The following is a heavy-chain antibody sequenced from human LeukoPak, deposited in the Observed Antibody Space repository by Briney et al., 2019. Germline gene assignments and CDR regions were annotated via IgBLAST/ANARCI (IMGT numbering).Heavy chain of an antibody. CDR2: IKDDGSEI. D-gene: IGHD3-16*01. CDR1: GFTFSDCW. V-gene: IGHV3-7*01. CDR3: VRRGNRWGDY. Sequence: GGSLRLSCEASGFTFSDCWMSWIRQTPGKGLEWVANIKDDGSEIYYVDSVKGRFTISRGNAKNSLYLQMNSLRAEDTALYYCVRRGNRWGDYWGQGTLVTASS. J-gene: IGHJ4*02.